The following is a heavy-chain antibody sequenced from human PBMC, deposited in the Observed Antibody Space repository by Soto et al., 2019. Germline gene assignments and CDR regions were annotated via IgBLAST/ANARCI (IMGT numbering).Heavy chain of an antibody. CDR3: ARHVTPYSSLNGIAAAWREDNWFDP. CDR1: GGSISSSSYY. CDR2: IYYSGST. J-gene: IGHJ5*02. D-gene: IGHD6-13*01. Sequence: QLQLQESGPGLVKPSETLSLTCTVSGGSISSSSYYWGWIRQPPGKGLEWIGSIYYSGSTYYNPSLKSRVTISVDTSKNQFSLKLSSVTAADTAVYYCARHVTPYSSLNGIAAAWREDNWFDPWGQGTLVTVSS. V-gene: IGHV4-39*01.